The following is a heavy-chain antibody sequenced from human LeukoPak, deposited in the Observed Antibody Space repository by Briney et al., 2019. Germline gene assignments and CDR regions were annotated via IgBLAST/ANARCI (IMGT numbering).Heavy chain of an antibody. J-gene: IGHJ4*02. CDR3: ARVELAAATWDY. D-gene: IGHD2-15*01. CDR1: GFTFSSYA. CDR2: ISYDGSNK. V-gene: IGHV3-30-3*01. Sequence: GRSLRLSSAASGFTFSSYAMHWVRQAPGKGLEWVAVISYDGSNKYYADSVKGRFTISRDNSKNTLYLQMNSLRAEDTAVYYCARVELAAATWDYWGQGTLVTVSS.